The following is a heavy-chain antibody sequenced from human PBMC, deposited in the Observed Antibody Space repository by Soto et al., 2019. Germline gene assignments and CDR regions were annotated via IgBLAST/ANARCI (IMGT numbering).Heavy chain of an antibody. Sequence: EEELLESGGGLVQPGGSLRLSCAASGFRFSSYAMRWVRQAPGKGLEWVSLISGPGSTTYYADSVKGRYTISRDNSKNTLNLRMNSLRAEDTAIYYSAKGFYAGKANWVDSWGQGTLVTASS. CDR3: AKGFYAGKANWVDS. J-gene: IGHJ5*01. CDR1: GFRFSSYA. CDR2: ISGPGSTT. V-gene: IGHV3-23*01. D-gene: IGHD6-13*01.